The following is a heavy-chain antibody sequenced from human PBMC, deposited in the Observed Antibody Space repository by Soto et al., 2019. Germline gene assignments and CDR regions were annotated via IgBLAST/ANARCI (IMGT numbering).Heavy chain of an antibody. V-gene: IGHV4-30-2*01. J-gene: IGHJ6*02. D-gene: IGHD4-17*01. CDR2: IYHSGYT. CDR3: ARANYGDYGYGMDV. Sequence: PSQTLCLTCAVSGFSLSSVCYCWRWIRPPPGKGLEWIGYIYHSGYTYYNPSLKSRVTISVDRSKNQFSLKLSSVTAADTAVYYCARANYGDYGYGMDVWGQGTTVTVSS. CDR1: GFSLSSVCYC.